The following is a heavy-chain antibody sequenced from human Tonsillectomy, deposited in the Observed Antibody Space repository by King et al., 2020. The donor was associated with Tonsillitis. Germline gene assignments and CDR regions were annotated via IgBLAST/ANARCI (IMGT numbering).Heavy chain of an antibody. Sequence: VQLVESGGGVVQPGRSLRLSCAASGFSFSSHAMHWVRQAPGKGLEWVAVISNDGNKKYYGDSAKGRFTISRDNSKNTLYLQMNSLRAEDTAVFYCAKDYGTGTYYYYYMDDWGKGTTVTVSS. CDR2: ISNDGNKK. CDR1: GFSFSSHA. D-gene: IGHD3/OR15-3a*01. V-gene: IGHV3-30*04. J-gene: IGHJ6*03. CDR3: AKDYGTGTYYYYYMDD.